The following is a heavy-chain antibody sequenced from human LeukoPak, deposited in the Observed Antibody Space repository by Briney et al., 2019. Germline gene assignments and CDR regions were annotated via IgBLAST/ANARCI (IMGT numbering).Heavy chain of an antibody. Sequence: SETLSLTCTVSGGSISNSSYFWGWIRQPPGKGLEWIGSINYSRSTYYNPSVKSRVTISADTSNNQFSLKLNSVTAADTAIYYCARLLGSNPPDHWGQGTLVTVSS. CDR3: ARLLGSNPPDH. D-gene: IGHD1-14*01. CDR1: GGSISNSSYF. CDR2: INYSRST. V-gene: IGHV4-39*01. J-gene: IGHJ4*02.